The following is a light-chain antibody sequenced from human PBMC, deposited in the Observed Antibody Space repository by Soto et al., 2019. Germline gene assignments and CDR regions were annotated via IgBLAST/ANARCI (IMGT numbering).Light chain of an antibody. CDR1: QSISSW. CDR3: QHYNSYSKT. CDR2: DAS. J-gene: IGKJ2*01. V-gene: IGKV1-5*01. Sequence: DIQMTQSPSTLSASVGDRVTITCRASQSISSWLAWYQQKPGKAPKLLIYDASRLESGVPSRFSGSGSGTEFTLTISSLQPDDFAPYSCQHYNSYSKTFGQGTKPEIK.